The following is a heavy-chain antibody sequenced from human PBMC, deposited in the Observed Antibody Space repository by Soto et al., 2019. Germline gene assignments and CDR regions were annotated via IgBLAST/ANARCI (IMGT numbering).Heavy chain of an antibody. V-gene: IGHV4-39*01. D-gene: IGHD1-26*01. CDR1: GGSISSSSYY. CDR3: VRHGGSYSFDY. CDR2: IYYSGST. J-gene: IGHJ4*02. Sequence: PSETLSLTCTVSGGSISSSSYYWGWIRQPPGKGLEWIGSIYYSGSTYYNPSLKSRVTISVDTSKNQFSLKLSSVTAADTAVYYCVRHGGSYSFDYWGQGTLVTVSS.